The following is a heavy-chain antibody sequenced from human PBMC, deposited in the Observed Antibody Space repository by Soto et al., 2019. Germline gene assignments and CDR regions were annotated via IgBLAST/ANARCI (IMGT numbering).Heavy chain of an antibody. J-gene: IGHJ4*02. V-gene: IGHV4-4*02. CDR1: GGSISSSNW. Sequence: PSETLSLTCAVSGGSISSSNWWSWVRQPPGKGLEWIGEIYHSGSTNYNPSLKSRVTISVDKSKNQFSLKLSSVTAADTAVYYCARARGIQLWSSYFDYWGQGTLVTVSS. CDR2: IYHSGST. CDR3: ARARGIQLWSSYFDY. D-gene: IGHD5-18*01.